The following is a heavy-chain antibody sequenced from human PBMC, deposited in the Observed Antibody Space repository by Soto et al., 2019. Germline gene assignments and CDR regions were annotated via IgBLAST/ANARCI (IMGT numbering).Heavy chain of an antibody. CDR2: ISAGGGST. CDR1: GFTFSSYA. CDR3: ARVGDSSSWDYYYYMDV. Sequence: PGGSLRLSCGASGFTFSSYAMSWVRQAPGKGLEWVSAISAGGGSTYYADFVKGRFTISRDNSKSTLYLQMNSLRAEDTVVYYCARVGDSSSWDYYYYMDVWGKGTTVTVSS. D-gene: IGHD6-13*01. J-gene: IGHJ6*03. V-gene: IGHV3-23*01.